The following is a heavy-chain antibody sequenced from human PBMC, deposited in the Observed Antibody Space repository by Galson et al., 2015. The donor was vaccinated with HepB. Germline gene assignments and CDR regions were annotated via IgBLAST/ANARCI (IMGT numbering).Heavy chain of an antibody. V-gene: IGHV3-30-3*01. CDR1: GFTFSSYA. CDR3: ARDIVLMVYEPSYYYYGMDV. Sequence: SLRLSCAASGFTFSSYAMHWVRQAPGKGLEWVAVISYDGSNKYYADSVKGRFTISRDNSKNTLYLQMNSLRAEDTAVYYCARDIVLMVYEPSYYYYGMDVWGQGTTVTVSS. J-gene: IGHJ6*02. D-gene: IGHD2-8*01. CDR2: ISYDGSNK.